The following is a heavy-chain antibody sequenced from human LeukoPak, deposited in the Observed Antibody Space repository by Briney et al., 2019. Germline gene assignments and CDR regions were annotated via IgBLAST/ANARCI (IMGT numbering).Heavy chain of an antibody. D-gene: IGHD6-13*01. J-gene: IGHJ3*02. CDR2: INSDGTST. CDR3: ARVTSSRGAIDI. Sequence: GGSLRLSCAASGFTFSSYWMYGVLQAPGKGLVWVSRINSDGTSTTYAESVKGRFTISRDNAKNTLYLQMNSLRAEDTAMYYCARVTSSRGAIDIWGQGTMVTVSS. V-gene: IGHV3-74*03. CDR1: GFTFSSYW.